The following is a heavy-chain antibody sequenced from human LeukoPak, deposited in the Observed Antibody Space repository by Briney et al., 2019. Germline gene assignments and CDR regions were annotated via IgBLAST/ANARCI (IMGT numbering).Heavy chain of an antibody. CDR1: GLTFQLFC. V-gene: IGHV3-48*02. J-gene: IGHJ4*02. Sequence: GGSLRLFCVVSGLTFQLFCMNCVPQAPGKGLEWVSYISSSSTDVYYADSVKGRFTVSRDNAKNSLYLQMNRLRDEDTAVYYCASSDYYYGNRLDYWGQGTLVTVSS. CDR3: ASSDYYYGNRLDY. D-gene: IGHD3-10*01. CDR2: ISSSSTDV.